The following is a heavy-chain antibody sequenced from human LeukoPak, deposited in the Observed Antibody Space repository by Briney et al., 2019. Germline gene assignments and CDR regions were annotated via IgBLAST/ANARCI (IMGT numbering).Heavy chain of an antibody. CDR3: ARGYSSSPNYYYYYGMDV. CDR2: ISSSGSTI. CDR1: GFTFSSYD. V-gene: IGHV3-48*03. J-gene: IGHJ6*02. Sequence: GGSLRLSCEASGFTFSSYDMNWVRQAPGQGLEWVSYISSSGSTIYYADSVKGRFTISRDNAKNSLYLQMNSLRAEDTAVYYCARGYSSSPNYYYYYGMDVWGQGTTVTVSS. D-gene: IGHD6-13*01.